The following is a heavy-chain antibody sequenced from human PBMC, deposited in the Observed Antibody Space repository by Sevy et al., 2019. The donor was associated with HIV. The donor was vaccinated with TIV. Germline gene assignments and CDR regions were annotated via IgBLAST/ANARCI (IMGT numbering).Heavy chain of an antibody. CDR2: IIPIFGTA. CDR3: AREGILGVGATTGHFDY. Sequence: ASVKVSCKASGGTFSSYAISWVRQAPGQGLEWMGGIIPIFGTANYAQKFQGRVTITADESTSTAYMELSSLRSEDTAVYYWAREGILGVGATTGHFDYWGQGTLVTVSS. CDR1: GGTFSSYA. D-gene: IGHD1-26*01. J-gene: IGHJ4*02. V-gene: IGHV1-69*13.